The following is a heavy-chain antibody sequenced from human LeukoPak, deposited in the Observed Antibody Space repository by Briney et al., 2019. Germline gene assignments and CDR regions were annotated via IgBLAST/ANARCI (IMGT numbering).Heavy chain of an antibody. CDR1: GYTFTSYG. D-gene: IGHD2-15*01. CDR2: ISAYNGNT. CDR3: ARDLCSGGSCYSDY. J-gene: IGHJ4*02. V-gene: IGHV1-18*01. Sequence: GASVKVSCKASGYTFTSYGISWVRRAPGQGLEWMGWISAYNGNTNYAQKLQGRVTMTTDTSTSTAYMELRSLRSDDTAVYYCARDLCSGGSCYSDYWGQGTLVTVSS.